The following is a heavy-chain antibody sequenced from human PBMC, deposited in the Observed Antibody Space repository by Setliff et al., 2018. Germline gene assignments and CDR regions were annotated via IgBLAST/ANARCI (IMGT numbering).Heavy chain of an antibody. J-gene: IGHJ6*03. D-gene: IGHD5-12*01. CDR2: IWDDGGNK. Sequence: GGSLRLSCAASGFTFSSYRMHWVRQAPGKGLEWVAVIWDDGGNKYHADSVKGRFTISRDNAKNSLYLQMNSLRAEDTAVYYCARVYSGYDPNPYYFYYMDVWGEGTTVTVSS. CDR1: GFTFSSYR. CDR3: ARVYSGYDPNPYYFYYMDV. V-gene: IGHV3-33*08.